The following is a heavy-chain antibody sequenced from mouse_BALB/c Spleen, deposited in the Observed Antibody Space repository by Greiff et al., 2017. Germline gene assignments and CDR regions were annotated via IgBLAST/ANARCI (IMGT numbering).Heavy chain of an antibody. CDR1: GFTFSDYY. J-gene: IGHJ4*01. Sequence: EVKLVESGGGLVKPGGSLKLSCAASGFTFSDYYMYWVRQTPEKRLEWVATISDGGSYTYYPDSVKGRFTISRDNAKNNLYLQMSSLKSEDTAMYYCARAPYDRDYYAMDYWGQGTSVTVSS. CDR2: ISDGGSYT. V-gene: IGHV5-4*02. CDR3: ARAPYDRDYYAMDY. D-gene: IGHD2-14*01.